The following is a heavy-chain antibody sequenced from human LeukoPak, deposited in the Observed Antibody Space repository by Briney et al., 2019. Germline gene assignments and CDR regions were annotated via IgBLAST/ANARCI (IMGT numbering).Heavy chain of an antibody. Sequence: PGRSLRLSCAASGFTFSSYDMHWVRQAPGKGLEWVAVISYDGSNKYYADSVKGRFTISRDNSKNTLYLQMNSLRAEDTAVYYCAKDLRLLYYQYGMDVWGQGTTVTVSS. CDR1: GFTFSSYD. CDR3: AKDLRLLYYQYGMDV. J-gene: IGHJ6*02. CDR2: ISYDGSNK. V-gene: IGHV3-30*18. D-gene: IGHD1-26*01.